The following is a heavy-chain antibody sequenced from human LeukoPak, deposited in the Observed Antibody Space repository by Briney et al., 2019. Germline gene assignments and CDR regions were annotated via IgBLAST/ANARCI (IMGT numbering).Heavy chain of an antibody. CDR2: ISSSSSYI. J-gene: IGHJ4*02. Sequence: GSLRLSCAASGFTFSSYSMKWVRQAPGKGLEWVPSISSSSSYIYYADSVKGRFTISRDNAKNSLYLQMNSLRAEDTAVYYCARDNGDCSSTSCHSWGQGTLVTVSS. V-gene: IGHV3-21*01. CDR3: ARDNGDCSSTSCHS. D-gene: IGHD2-2*01. CDR1: GFTFSSYS.